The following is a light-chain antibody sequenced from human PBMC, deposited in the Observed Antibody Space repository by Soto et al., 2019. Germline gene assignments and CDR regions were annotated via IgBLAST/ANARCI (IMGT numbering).Light chain of an antibody. CDR2: GAS. V-gene: IGKV3-20*01. Sequence: VGKECRYTVSVTAGEQITLSCGASESVRTNLAWYQQRPGQAPTLLMSGASNRASGVPVRFSGSGSGTDFTLTITRLEPEDFALYYCQQYGGSLIPFCLGTRL. CDR3: QQYGGSLIP. CDR1: ESVRTN. J-gene: IGKJ5*01.